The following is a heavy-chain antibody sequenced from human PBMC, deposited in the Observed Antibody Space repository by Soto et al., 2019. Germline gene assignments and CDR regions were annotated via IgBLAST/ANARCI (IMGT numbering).Heavy chain of an antibody. V-gene: IGHV3-23*01. CDR3: AVLVDTGMRFDY. CDR1: GFTFSSYA. Sequence: EVQLLESGGGLVQPGGSLRLSCAASGFTFSSYAMSWVRQAPGKGLEWVSAISCSGGSTYYADSVKGRFTISRDNSKNTLYLPMNSLRAEDTAVYYCAVLVDTGMRFDYWGQGTLVTVSS. CDR2: ISCSGGST. J-gene: IGHJ4*02. D-gene: IGHD5-18*01.